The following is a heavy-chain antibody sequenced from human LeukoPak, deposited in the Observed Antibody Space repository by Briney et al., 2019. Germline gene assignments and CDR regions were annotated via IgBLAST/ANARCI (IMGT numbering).Heavy chain of an antibody. CDR3: GEVQTGNKFDY. Sequence: GGSLRLSCAASGFTFSSYSMIWVRQAPGKGLEWVSSISGSSSYIYYADSVKGRFTISRDNSKNTLYLQMDSLRAEDTAVYYCGEVQTGNKFDYWGRGTQVTVSS. CDR2: ISGSSSYI. J-gene: IGHJ4*02. CDR1: GFTFSSYS. V-gene: IGHV3-21*04. D-gene: IGHD1-1*01.